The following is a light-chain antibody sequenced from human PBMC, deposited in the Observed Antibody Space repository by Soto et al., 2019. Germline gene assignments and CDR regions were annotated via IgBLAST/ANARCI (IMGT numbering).Light chain of an antibody. J-gene: IGKJ5*01. CDR2: GAS. CDR3: QQTHGAPLT. Sequence: DVQMTQSPSSLSASVGDRVTIACRASQPISNYLNWYQQKPGEAPKVLISGASSLRSGVPSRFSGSGYGTDFTLTINNLQPEDSATYYCQQTHGAPLTFGQGTRVEIK. V-gene: IGKV1-39*01. CDR1: QPISNY.